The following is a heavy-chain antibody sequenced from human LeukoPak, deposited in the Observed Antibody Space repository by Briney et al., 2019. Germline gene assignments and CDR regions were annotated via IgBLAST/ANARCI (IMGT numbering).Heavy chain of an antibody. Sequence: GGSLXXXXAASGFTFSSYSMNWVRQAPGKGVEGGSYISSSRSTIYYADSVKGRFTISRDNAKNSLYLQMNSLRAEDTAVYYCARESPESSIAARPPAFDIWGQGTMVTVSS. J-gene: IGHJ3*02. CDR3: ARESPESSIAARPPAFDI. CDR2: ISSSRSTI. V-gene: IGHV3-48*01. CDR1: GFTFSSYS. D-gene: IGHD6-6*01.